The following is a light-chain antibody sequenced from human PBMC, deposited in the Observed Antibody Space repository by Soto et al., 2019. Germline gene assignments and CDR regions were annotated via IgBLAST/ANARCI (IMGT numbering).Light chain of an antibody. V-gene: IGKV1-5*01. Sequence: DIQLTQSPSTLSASVGDRVTITCRATQSISSWLAWYQQKPGKAPKILIFDASSLQSGVPSRFSGSGSGTEFTLSITSLQPDYFATYYFQQYDGYSRSFGQGTQVEIK. CDR3: QQYDGYSRS. J-gene: IGKJ1*01. CDR2: DAS. CDR1: QSISSW.